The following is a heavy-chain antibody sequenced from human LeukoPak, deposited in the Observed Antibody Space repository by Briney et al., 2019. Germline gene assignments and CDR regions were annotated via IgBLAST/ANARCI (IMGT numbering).Heavy chain of an antibody. V-gene: IGHV3-30*01. CDR2: ISYDGSNK. Sequence: PGGSLRLSCAASGFTFSSYAMHWVRQAPGKGLEWVAVISYDGSNKYYADSVKGRFTISRDNSKNTLYLQMNSLRAEDTAVYYCARGPGTSSDYWGQGTLVTVSS. CDR1: GFTFSSYA. J-gene: IGHJ4*02. D-gene: IGHD1-7*01. CDR3: ARGPGTSSDY.